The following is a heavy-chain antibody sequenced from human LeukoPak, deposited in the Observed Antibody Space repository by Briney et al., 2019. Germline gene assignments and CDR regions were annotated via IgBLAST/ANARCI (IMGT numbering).Heavy chain of an antibody. Sequence: SETLSLTCAVYNGPFSGYYWSWIRQSPGKGLEWLGEVDHGGSSNYSPSLKSRVTISVDTSKNQFSLKLSSVTAADTAVYYCARYYDNSGSLDYWGQGTLVTVSS. CDR3: ARYYDNSGSLDY. D-gene: IGHD3-22*01. V-gene: IGHV4-34*01. J-gene: IGHJ4*02. CDR2: VDHGGSS. CDR1: NGPFSGYY.